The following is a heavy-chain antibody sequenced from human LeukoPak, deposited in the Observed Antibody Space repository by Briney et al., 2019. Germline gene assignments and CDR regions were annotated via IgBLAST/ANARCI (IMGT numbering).Heavy chain of an antibody. CDR3: ARDETMLPPAFDF. V-gene: IGHV3-21*01. CDR2: ISSSSSYI. CDR1: GFTFSSYA. J-gene: IGHJ3*01. Sequence: GGSLRLSCAASGFTFSSYAMNWVRQAPGKGLEWVSSISSSSSYIYYADSVKGRFTISRDNAKNSLYLQMDSLRAEDTAVYYCARDETMLPPAFDFWGQGTMVTVSS. D-gene: IGHD2-8*01.